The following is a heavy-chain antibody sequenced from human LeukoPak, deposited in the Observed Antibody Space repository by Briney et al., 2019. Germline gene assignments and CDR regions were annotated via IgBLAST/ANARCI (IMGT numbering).Heavy chain of an antibody. V-gene: IGHV3-30*03. Sequence: GGSLRLSCAASGFTFSSYDMHWVRQAPGKGLEWVAVISYGGSNKYYADSVKGRFTISRDNSKNTLYLQMSSLRAEDTAVYYCATGRVFFDYWGQGALVTVSS. J-gene: IGHJ4*02. CDR2: ISYGGSNK. CDR3: ATGRVFFDY. CDR1: GFTFSSYD.